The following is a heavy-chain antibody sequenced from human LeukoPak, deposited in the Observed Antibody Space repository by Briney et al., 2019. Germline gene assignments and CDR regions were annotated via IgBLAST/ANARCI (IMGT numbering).Heavy chain of an antibody. J-gene: IGHJ4*02. CDR3: ARDPGGIAAAGTFDY. CDR2: ISYDGSNK. V-gene: IGHV3-30-3*01. D-gene: IGHD6-13*01. Sequence: GGSLRISCAASGFTFSSYAMHWVRKAPGKGLEWVAVISYDGSNKYYADSVKGRFTISRDNSKNTLYLQMNSLRAEDTAVYYCARDPGGIAAAGTFDYWGQGTLVTVSS. CDR1: GFTFSSYA.